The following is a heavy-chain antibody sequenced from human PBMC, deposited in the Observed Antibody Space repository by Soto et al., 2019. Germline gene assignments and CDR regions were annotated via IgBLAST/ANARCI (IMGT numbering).Heavy chain of an antibody. V-gene: IGHV1-46*01. CDR1: GFTFTNYY. J-gene: IGHJ4*02. CDR3: ARGGWAGYSNEGGFDL. CDR2: INPAPGST. Sequence: QVQLVQSGTEVKKSGAAVKISCKTSGFTFTNYYLHWVRQAPGQGLEWMGLINPAPGSTNYAEKFQGRVTMTRDMSSNTVYMQLGRLTSEDTGVYYCARGGWAGYSNEGGFDLWGQGTHITVSS. D-gene: IGHD6-13*01.